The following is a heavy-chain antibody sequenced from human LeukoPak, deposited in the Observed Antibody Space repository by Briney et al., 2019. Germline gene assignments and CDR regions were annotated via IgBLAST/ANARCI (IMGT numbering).Heavy chain of an antibody. V-gene: IGHV3-23*01. CDR2: FSGSGGST. CDR1: GFTFSRYA. J-gene: IGHJ4*02. Sequence: GGSLRLSCAASGFTFSRYAMSWLRQAPGTGLEWVSAFSGSGGSTYYADSVKGRFNISRDNSKNTLNLQMNRLRAEDTAVDYGAKVGKGYDGITDFDYWGQGTLVTVSS. CDR3: AKVGKGYDGITDFDY. D-gene: IGHD5-12*01.